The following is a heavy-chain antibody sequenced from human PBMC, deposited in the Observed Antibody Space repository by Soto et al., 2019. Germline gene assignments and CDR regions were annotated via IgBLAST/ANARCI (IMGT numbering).Heavy chain of an antibody. Sequence: PSETLSLTCTVSGGSISNSYWYWIRQPAGKGLEWIGRIFTSGSTNYSPSLKSRVIMSVDTSKNQFSLKMRSVTAADTAVYYCARGVRGASNWFDPWGQGTLVTVSS. D-gene: IGHD3-10*02. CDR1: GGSISNSY. V-gene: IGHV4-4*07. CDR2: IFTSGST. J-gene: IGHJ5*02. CDR3: ARGVRGASNWFDP.